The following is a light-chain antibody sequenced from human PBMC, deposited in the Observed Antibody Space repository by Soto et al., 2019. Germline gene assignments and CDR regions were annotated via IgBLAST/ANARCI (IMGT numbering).Light chain of an antibody. CDR2: DNN. J-gene: IGLJ3*02. CDR3: GTWDSSLPSLV. CDR1: SSNIGNNY. Sequence: QSVLTQPPSVSAAPGQKVTISCSGSSSNIGNNYVSWYQQLPGTAPKLLIYDNNKRPSGIPDLFSGSKSGTSATLGITGLQTGDEADYYCGTWDSSLPSLVFGGGTKLTVL. V-gene: IGLV1-51*01.